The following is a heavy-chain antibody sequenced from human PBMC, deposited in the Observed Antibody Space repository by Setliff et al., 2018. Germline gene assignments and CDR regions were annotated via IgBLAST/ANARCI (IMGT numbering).Heavy chain of an antibody. CDR1: EFDFSSYG. V-gene: IGHV3-30*02. CDR2: IRYDSSTR. D-gene: IGHD6-6*01. Sequence: PGGSLRLSCVASEFDFSSYGMHWVRQAPGKGLEWVTLIRYDSSTRHYADSVKGRFSVSRDNSKNTLYLQMNSLRAEDTARYYCAKGKGPQPRPSLDYWGQGTLVAVSS. J-gene: IGHJ4*02. CDR3: AKGKGPQPRPSLDY.